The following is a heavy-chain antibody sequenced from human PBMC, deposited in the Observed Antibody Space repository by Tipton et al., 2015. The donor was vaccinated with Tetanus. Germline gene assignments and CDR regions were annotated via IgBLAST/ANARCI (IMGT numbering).Heavy chain of an antibody. D-gene: IGHD3-3*01. CDR2: ISYSGST. CDR3: ARANYDFPKKGPFDS. CDR1: GDSIKSYY. J-gene: IGHJ4*02. Sequence: TLSLTCVVSGDSIKSYYWNWIRQPPGKGLEWIGYISYSGSTNSNYSLKSRITISQDTSKNQFSLKLTSVTAADTAVYYCARANYDFPKKGPFDSWGQGTLVIVSS. V-gene: IGHV4-59*01.